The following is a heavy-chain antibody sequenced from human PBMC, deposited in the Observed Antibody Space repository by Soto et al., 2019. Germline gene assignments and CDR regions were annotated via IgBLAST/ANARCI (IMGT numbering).Heavy chain of an antibody. D-gene: IGHD3-10*01. J-gene: IGHJ4*02. CDR2: ISYDGSNK. CDR1: GFTFSSYA. CDR3: ARDLSPEFYFDY. Sequence: QVQLVESGGGVVQPGRSLRLSCAASGFTFSSYAMHWVRQAPGKGLEWVAVISYDGSNKYYADSVKGRFTISRDNSKNTLHLQMNSLRAEDTAVYYCARDLSPEFYFDYWGQGTLVTVSS. V-gene: IGHV3-30-3*01.